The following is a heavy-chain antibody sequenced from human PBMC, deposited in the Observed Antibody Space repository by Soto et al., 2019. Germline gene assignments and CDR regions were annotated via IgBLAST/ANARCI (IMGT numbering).Heavy chain of an antibody. J-gene: IGHJ5*02. CDR1: GGSFSGYY. D-gene: IGHD6-6*01. CDR3: ARRGWDSSSFP. CDR2: INHSGST. V-gene: IGHV4-34*01. Sequence: QVQLQQWGAGLLKPSETLSLTCAVYGGSFSGYYWSWIRQPPGKGLEWIGEINHSGSTNYNPTLKSRVTISVDTSKNQFSLKLSSVTAADTAVYYCARRGWDSSSFPCGQGTLVTVSS.